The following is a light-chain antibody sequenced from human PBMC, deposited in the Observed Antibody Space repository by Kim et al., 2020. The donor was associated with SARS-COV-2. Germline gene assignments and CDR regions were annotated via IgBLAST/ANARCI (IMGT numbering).Light chain of an antibody. CDR2: GVN. V-gene: IGLV2-14*03. Sequence: GQSISISCTGTSSDIGNYDYVSWYQQHPGKAPKLIVFGVNERPSGASNRFSGSKSGNTASLTISGLQAGDEADYYCISYTTTTTWVFGGGTKLTVL. CDR1: SSDIGNYDY. J-gene: IGLJ3*02. CDR3: ISYTTTTTWV.